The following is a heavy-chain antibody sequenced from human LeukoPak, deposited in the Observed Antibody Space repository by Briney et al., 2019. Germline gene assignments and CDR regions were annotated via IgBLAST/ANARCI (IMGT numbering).Heavy chain of an antibody. D-gene: IGHD4-17*01. Sequence: SVKVSCKASGSTFSSYAISWVRQAPGQGLEWMGGIIPIFGTANYAQKFQGRVTITTDESTSTAYMELSSLRSEDTAVYYCARDGGDDYGDLLIWGQGTMVTVSS. CDR1: GSTFSSYA. V-gene: IGHV1-69*05. J-gene: IGHJ3*02. CDR3: ARDGGDDYGDLLI. CDR2: IIPIFGTA.